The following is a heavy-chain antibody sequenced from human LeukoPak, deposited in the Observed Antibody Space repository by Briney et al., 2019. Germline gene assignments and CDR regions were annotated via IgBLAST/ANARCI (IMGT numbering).Heavy chain of an antibody. Sequence: PSETLSLTCTVSGGSISSSSYYWGWIRQPPGKGLEWIGSIYYSGSTYYNPSLKSRVTISVDTSKNQFSLKLSSVTAADTAVYYCARLDDYGGNSHDYWGQGTLVTVSS. D-gene: IGHD4-23*01. CDR1: GGSISSSSYY. J-gene: IGHJ4*02. CDR3: ARLDDYGGNSHDY. CDR2: IYYSGST. V-gene: IGHV4-39*01.